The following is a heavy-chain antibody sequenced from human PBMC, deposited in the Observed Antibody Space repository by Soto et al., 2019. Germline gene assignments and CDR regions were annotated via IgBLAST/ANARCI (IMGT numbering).Heavy chain of an antibody. D-gene: IGHD1-26*01. CDR3: AKDGSRAVSGRELSS. J-gene: IGHJ5*02. CDR2: ILFDGNKK. Sequence: ESGGGVVRPGRSLRLSCSASGFIFSDYAMHWVRQAPGKGMEWVAVILFDGNKKYYADSVKGRFTISRDNSKNTLYLQMNSLRAEDTAVYYCAKDGSRAVSGRELSSWGQGSLVTVSS. V-gene: IGHV3-30*18. CDR1: GFIFSDYA.